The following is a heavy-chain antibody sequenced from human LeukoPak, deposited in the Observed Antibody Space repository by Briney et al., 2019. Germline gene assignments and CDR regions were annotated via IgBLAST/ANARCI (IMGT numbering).Heavy chain of an antibody. CDR3: AREVAVGIGAYNY. Sequence: GGSLRLSCAASGFTFSSYDMHWVRQATGKGLEWVSAIGTAGDTYYPGSVKGRFTISRENAKNSLYLQMNSLRAGDTAVYYCAREVAVGIGAYNYWGQGTLVTVSS. J-gene: IGHJ4*02. CDR2: IGTAGDT. D-gene: IGHD6-13*01. CDR1: GFTFSSYD. V-gene: IGHV3-13*01.